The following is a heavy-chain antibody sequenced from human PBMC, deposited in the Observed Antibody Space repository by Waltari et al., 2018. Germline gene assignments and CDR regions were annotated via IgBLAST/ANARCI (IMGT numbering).Heavy chain of an antibody. Sequence: EVQLVQSGAEVKKPGESLKISCKVSGLTLTNNWIAWVRQMPGKGLEWVGMIYPGDSDIRYSPSLQGQVTISVDESINTAFLQWTSLKASDTAIYFCARQTAAVDPFDYWGQGTLVTVSS. D-gene: IGHD2-15*01. V-gene: IGHV5-51*01. CDR1: GLTLTNNW. CDR3: ARQTAAVDPFDY. J-gene: IGHJ4*02. CDR2: IYPGDSDI.